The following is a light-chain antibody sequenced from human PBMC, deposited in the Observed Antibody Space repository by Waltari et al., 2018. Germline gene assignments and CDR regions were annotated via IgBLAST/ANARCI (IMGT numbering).Light chain of an antibody. CDR3: CSYAGNYLRV. Sequence: QSALTQPSQVSGSPGQSVTISCTGPSSDVGYYNYVSWYQQQPGKAPKVIIYDVNERPSGVPDRFSGSKSGNTASLTISGLQAEDDADYYCCSYAGNYLRVFGGGTKLTVL. CDR2: DVN. V-gene: IGLV2-11*01. CDR1: SSDVGYYNY. J-gene: IGLJ2*01.